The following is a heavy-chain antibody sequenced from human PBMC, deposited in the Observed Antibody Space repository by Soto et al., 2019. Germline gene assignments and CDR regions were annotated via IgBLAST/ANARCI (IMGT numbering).Heavy chain of an antibody. CDR3: ARTYCAADCPRRDFDY. J-gene: IGHJ4*02. Sequence: ASVKVSCKASGYILSSENMHWVRQAPGQGLEWMGIINPSGGRTSYAQKFQDRVTMTRDTSTSTVYMELSSLRSEDTAVYYCARTYCAADCPRRDFDYWGQGTLVTVSS. V-gene: IGHV1-46*01. CDR1: GYILSSEN. CDR2: INPSGGRT. D-gene: IGHD2-21*02.